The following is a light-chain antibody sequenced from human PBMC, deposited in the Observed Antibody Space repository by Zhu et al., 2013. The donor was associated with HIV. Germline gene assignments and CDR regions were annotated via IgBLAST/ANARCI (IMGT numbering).Light chain of an antibody. CDR2: TNN. V-gene: IGLV1-44*01. Sequence: QSVLTQPPSASGTPGQSVTISCSGSSSNIGSNTVNWYQQLPGTAPKLLIYTNNQRPSGVPDRFSGSKSGTSASLAISGLRSEDEADYYCAAWDDSLSGLVVFGGGTKLTVL. J-gene: IGLJ2*01. CDR3: AAWDDSLSGLVV. CDR1: SSNIGSNT.